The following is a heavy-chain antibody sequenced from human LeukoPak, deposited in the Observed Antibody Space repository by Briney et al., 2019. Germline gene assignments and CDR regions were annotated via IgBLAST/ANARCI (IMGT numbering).Heavy chain of an antibody. CDR1: GGSISSYY. Sequence: SETLSLTCTVSGGSISSYYWSWIRQPPGKGLEWIGYIYYSGSTNYNPSLKSRATISVDTSKNQFSLKLSSVTAADTAVYYCAILAVAGTGLDYWGQGTLVTVSS. V-gene: IGHV4-59*08. J-gene: IGHJ4*02. D-gene: IGHD6-19*01. CDR3: AILAVAGTGLDY. CDR2: IYYSGST.